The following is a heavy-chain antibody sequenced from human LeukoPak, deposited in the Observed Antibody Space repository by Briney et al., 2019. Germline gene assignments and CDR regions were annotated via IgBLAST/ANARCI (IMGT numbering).Heavy chain of an antibody. CDR1: YY. J-gene: IGHJ4*02. V-gene: IGHV4-39*07. CDR2: IYYSGST. Sequence: YYMSWIRQPPGKGLEWIGSIYYSGSTYYNPSLKSRVTISVDTSKNQFSLKLSSVTAADTAVYYCARDRYGSYDYWGQGTLVTVSS. D-gene: IGHD1-26*01. CDR3: ARDRYGSYDY.